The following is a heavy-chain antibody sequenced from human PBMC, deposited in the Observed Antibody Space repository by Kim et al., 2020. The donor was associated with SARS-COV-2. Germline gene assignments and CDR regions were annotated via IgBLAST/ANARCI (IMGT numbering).Heavy chain of an antibody. CDR2: IYYSGST. CDR1: GGSISSSSYY. D-gene: IGHD6-19*01. J-gene: IGHJ5*02. V-gene: IGHV4-39*07. CDR3: ARTVDSSGESYWFDP. Sequence: SETLSLTCTVSGGSISSSSYYWGWIRQPPGKGLEWIGSIYYSGSTYYNPSLKSRVTISVDTSKNQFSLKLSSVTAADTAVYYCARTVDSSGESYWFDPWGQGTLVTVSS.